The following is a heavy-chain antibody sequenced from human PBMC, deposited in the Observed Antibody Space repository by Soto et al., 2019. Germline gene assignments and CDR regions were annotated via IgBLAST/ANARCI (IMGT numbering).Heavy chain of an antibody. Sequence: SETLSLTCSVSDDSINSDKYYWGWIRQPPGKGLEWIGYIYYRGNTNYNPSLKTRVTISVDTSKNQFSLKLSSVTAADTAVYYCARDRGYSDRSLNWFDPWGQGTLVTVSS. D-gene: IGHD2-21*01. CDR3: ARDRGYSDRSLNWFDP. J-gene: IGHJ5*02. V-gene: IGHV4-61*01. CDR2: IYYRGNT. CDR1: DDSINSDKYY.